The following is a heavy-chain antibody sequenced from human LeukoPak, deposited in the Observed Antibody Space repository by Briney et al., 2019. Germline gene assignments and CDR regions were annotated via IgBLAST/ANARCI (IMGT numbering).Heavy chain of an antibody. D-gene: IGHD3-9*01. V-gene: IGHV4-59*08. J-gene: IGHJ4*02. CDR2: IYYSGST. CDR1: GGSISSYY. Sequence: SETLSLTCTVSGGSISSYYWSWIRQPPGKGLEWIGYIYYSGSTNYNPSLKSRVTISVDTSKNLFSLNLTSVTAADTAVYYCARLYYDILSNYYYFDYWGQGTLVTVSS. CDR3: ARLYYDILSNYYYFDY.